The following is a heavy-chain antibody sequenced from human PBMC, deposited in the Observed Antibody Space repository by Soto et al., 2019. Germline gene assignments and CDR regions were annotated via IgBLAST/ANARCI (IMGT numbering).Heavy chain of an antibody. Sequence: QVQLVQSGAEVKKPGSSVKVSCKASGGTFSSYAISWVRQAPGQGLEWMGGIIPIFGTANYAQKFQGRVTITADESTSTAYMELSSLRSEDTAVYYCARGGYIVVVTATPGCGMDVWGQGTTVTVSS. CDR3: ARGGYIVVVTATPGCGMDV. CDR1: GGTFSSYA. V-gene: IGHV1-69*01. CDR2: IIPIFGTA. J-gene: IGHJ6*02. D-gene: IGHD2-21*02.